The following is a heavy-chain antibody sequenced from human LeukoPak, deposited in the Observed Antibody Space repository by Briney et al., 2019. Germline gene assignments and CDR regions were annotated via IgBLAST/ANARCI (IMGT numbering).Heavy chain of an antibody. Sequence: GASLKISCKGSGYSFTTNWIGWVRQMPGKGLEWMGIIYPGDSDTRDSPSFQGQVTISADKSISTAYLQWSSLKASDTAMYYCARFHSSGYSRWFDPWGQGTLVTVSS. CDR3: ARFHSSGYSRWFDP. CDR1: GYSFTTNW. D-gene: IGHD3-22*01. V-gene: IGHV5-51*01. CDR2: IYPGDSDT. J-gene: IGHJ5*02.